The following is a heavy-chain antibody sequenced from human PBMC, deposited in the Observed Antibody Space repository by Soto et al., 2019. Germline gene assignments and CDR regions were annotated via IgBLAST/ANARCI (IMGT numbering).Heavy chain of an antibody. J-gene: IGHJ4*02. CDR2: IYYSGTT. D-gene: IGHD2-15*01. V-gene: IGHV4-31*03. CDR1: GASITSDGYY. Sequence: SETLSLTCTVSGASITSDGYYCSWIRQHPGKGLEWIGYIYYSGTTYYSPSLKSRATISVDTSKSQFSLRLSSVTAADTAVYYCARSISGPYGGSSDYWGPGTLVIVSS. CDR3: ARSISGPYGGSSDY.